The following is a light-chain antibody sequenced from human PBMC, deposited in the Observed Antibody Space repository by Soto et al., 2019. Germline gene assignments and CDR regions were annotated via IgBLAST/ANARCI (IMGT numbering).Light chain of an antibody. V-gene: IGLV4-69*01. J-gene: IGLJ7*01. CDR1: SGHSSYG. Sequence: QSVLTQSPSASASLGASVKLTCTLSSGHSSYGIAWHQQQPEKGPRYLMKLNSDGSHSKGDGIPDRFSGSSSGAERYLTISSLQSEDEADYYRQTWGTGIPVFGGGTQLTVL. CDR3: QTWGTGIPV. CDR2: LNSDGSH.